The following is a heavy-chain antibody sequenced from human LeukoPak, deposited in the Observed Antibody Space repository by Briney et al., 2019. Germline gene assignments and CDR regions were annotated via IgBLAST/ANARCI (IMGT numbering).Heavy chain of an antibody. CDR1: GGSFSGYY. CDR2: INHSGST. J-gene: IGHJ5*02. V-gene: IGHV4-34*01. Sequence: SETLSLTCAVYGGSFSGYYWSWIRQPPGKGLEWIGEINHSGSTNYNPSLKSRVTISVGTSKSQFSLKLSSVTAADTAVYYCARTTYYYDRNWFDPWGQGTLVTVSS. D-gene: IGHD3-22*01. CDR3: ARTTYYYDRNWFDP.